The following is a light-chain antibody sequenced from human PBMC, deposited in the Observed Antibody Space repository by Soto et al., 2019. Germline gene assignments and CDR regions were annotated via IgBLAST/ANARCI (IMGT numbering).Light chain of an antibody. Sequence: EIVWTQSPATLSLSPGARATLSCPASQSVSRFLAWYQQKPGQAPRLLIYDTSLRATGIPARCNGSGSGTDCTLSSSSLEPGDFAVYYCQQRSNWPLTFGGGTKVEIK. J-gene: IGKJ4*01. CDR1: QSVSRF. CDR3: QQRSNWPLT. CDR2: DTS. V-gene: IGKV3-11*01.